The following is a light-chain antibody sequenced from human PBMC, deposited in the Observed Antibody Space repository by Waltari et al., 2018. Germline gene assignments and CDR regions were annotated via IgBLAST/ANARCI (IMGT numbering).Light chain of an antibody. J-gene: IGLJ3*02. CDR3: QTGGHGTWV. CDR1: SGYSSNV. CDR2: VNSDGSH. Sequence: QLVLTQSPSASASLGASVQLTCTLSSGYSSNVIAWLQQQQEKGPRSLLKVNSDGSHSKGDEVPDRFSGSSSGAERYLTISNPQSEDEADYYCQTGGHGTWVFGGGTKLTVL. V-gene: IGLV4-69*01.